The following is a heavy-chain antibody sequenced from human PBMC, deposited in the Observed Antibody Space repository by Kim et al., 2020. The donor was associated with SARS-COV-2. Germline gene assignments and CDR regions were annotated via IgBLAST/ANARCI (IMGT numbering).Heavy chain of an antibody. D-gene: IGHD3-16*01. Sequence: GGSLRLSCAASGFTFSSYAMHWVRQAPGKGLEYVSAISSNGGSTYYANSVKGKFTISRDNSKNTLYLQMGSLRAEDMAVYYCARAKGGHFDYWGQGTLVTVSS. CDR3: ARAKGGHFDY. J-gene: IGHJ4*02. CDR1: GFTFSSYA. CDR2: ISSNGGST. V-gene: IGHV3-64*01.